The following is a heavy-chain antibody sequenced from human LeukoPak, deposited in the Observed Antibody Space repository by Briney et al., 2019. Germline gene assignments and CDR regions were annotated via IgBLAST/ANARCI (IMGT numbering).Heavy chain of an antibody. CDR2: FGGSGGTI. J-gene: IGHJ4*02. Sequence: GGSLRLSCAASGFTFSNAWMSWVRQAPGKGLEWVSHFGGSGGTIYYADSAKGRFTISRGNSKNTLYLQMNSLRAEDTAVYYCAKSDCGGDCHLLDYWGQGTLVTVSS. CDR3: AKSDCGGDCHLLDY. V-gene: IGHV3-23*01. D-gene: IGHD2-21*02. CDR1: GFTFSNAW.